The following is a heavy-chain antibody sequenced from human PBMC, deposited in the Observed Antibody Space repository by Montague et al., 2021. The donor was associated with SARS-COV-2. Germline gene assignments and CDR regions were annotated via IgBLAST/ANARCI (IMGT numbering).Heavy chain of an antibody. CDR2: INDSGST. D-gene: IGHD1-1*01. CDR1: GGSFSGFY. V-gene: IGHV4-34*01. J-gene: IGHJ6*02. CDR3: ARDASSSRWLRGRERYHFCPIDV. Sequence: SETLSLTCTIHGGSFSGGSFSGFYWNWVRQAPGKGLEWIGEINDSGSTNYEPSLRSRVTISVDKSDNQLSLSLRSVTAADTGVYYCARDASSSRWLRGRERYHFCPIDVWGQGTTVTVSS.